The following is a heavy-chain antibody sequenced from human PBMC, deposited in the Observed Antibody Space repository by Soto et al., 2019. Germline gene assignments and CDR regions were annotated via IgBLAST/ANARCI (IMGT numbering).Heavy chain of an antibody. CDR2: ISYDGSNK. V-gene: IGHV3-30-3*01. J-gene: IGHJ4*02. Sequence: QVQLVESGGGVVQPGRSLRLSCAASGFTFSSYAMHWVRQAPGKGLEWVAVISYDGSNKYYADSVKGRFTISRDNSKNTLYLQMNSLRAEDTAVYYCARDGREAAAAIYYFDYWGQGTLVTVSS. CDR3: ARDGREAAAAIYYFDY. CDR1: GFTFSSYA. D-gene: IGHD2-2*01.